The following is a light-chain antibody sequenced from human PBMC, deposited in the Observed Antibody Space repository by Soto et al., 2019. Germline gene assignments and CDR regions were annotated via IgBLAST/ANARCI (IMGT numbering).Light chain of an antibody. J-gene: IGKJ2*01. CDR3: PQAKSFPYT. Sequence: DIQMTQSPSSVSASVGDTVTISCRASQSLDNWLDWYQQKPGNAPRLLIYAAYTLENGVPSRFSGSGSGSDFTLTISSLKPEDFATYYCPQAKSFPYTFGPGTKVEI. V-gene: IGKV1-12*01. CDR1: QSLDNW. CDR2: AAY.